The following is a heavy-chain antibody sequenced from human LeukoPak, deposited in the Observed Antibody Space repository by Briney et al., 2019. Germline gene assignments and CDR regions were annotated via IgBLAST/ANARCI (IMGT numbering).Heavy chain of an antibody. V-gene: IGHV3-30*02. J-gene: IGHJ4*02. CDR1: GFIFSNHA. Sequence: GGSLRLSCAASGFIFSNHALHWVRQAPGKGLEWVALIRHDGNNQYYADSVKGRFTISRDNSKNTLYLQMNSLRPEDTAVYYCARDLSETYSFDFWGQGTLVTVSS. CDR3: ARDLSETYSFDF. CDR2: IRHDGNNQ. D-gene: IGHD6-19*01.